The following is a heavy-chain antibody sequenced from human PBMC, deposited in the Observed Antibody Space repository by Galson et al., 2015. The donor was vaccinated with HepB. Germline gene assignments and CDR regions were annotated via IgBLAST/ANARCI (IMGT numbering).Heavy chain of an antibody. CDR3: ARVGYSSSWYDYYYYGMDV. CDR2: INPSGGST. CDR1: GYTFTSYY. V-gene: IGHV1-46*01. Sequence: SVKVSCKASGYTFTSYYMHWVRQTPGQGLEWMGIINPSGGSTSYAQKFQGRVTMTRDTSTSTVYMELSSLRSEDTAVYYCARVGYSSSWYDYYYYGMDVWGQGTTVTVSS. J-gene: IGHJ6*02. D-gene: IGHD6-13*01.